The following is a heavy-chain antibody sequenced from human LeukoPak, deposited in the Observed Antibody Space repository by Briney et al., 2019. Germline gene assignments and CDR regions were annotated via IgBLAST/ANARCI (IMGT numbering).Heavy chain of an antibody. CDR2: INHSGST. V-gene: IGHV4-34*01. Sequence: GSLRLSCAASGFTFSSYWMSWIRQPPGKGLEWIGEINHSGSTNYNPSLKSRVTISVDTSKNQFSLKLSSVTAADTAVYYCARDKRRGSMDVWGKGTTVTISS. D-gene: IGHD3-10*01. CDR3: ARDKRRGSMDV. J-gene: IGHJ6*04. CDR1: GFTFSSYW.